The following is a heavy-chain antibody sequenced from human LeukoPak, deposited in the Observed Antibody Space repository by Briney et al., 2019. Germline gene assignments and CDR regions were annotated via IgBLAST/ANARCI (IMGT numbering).Heavy chain of an antibody. J-gene: IGHJ4*02. CDR2: ISSSGSTI. D-gene: IGHD6-19*01. CDR3: ARDLRFIAVDRGGY. CDR1: GFTFSDYY. Sequence: TGGSLRLSCVASGFTFSDYYMSWIRQAPGKGLEWVSYISSSGSTIYYADSVKGRFTISRDNAKNSLYLQMNSLRAEDTAVYYCARDLRFIAVDRGGYWGQGTLVTVSS. V-gene: IGHV3-11*04.